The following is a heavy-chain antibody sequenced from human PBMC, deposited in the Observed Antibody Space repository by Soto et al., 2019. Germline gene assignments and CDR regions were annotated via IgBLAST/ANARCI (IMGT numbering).Heavy chain of an antibody. D-gene: IGHD3-16*02. CDR3: AKVGAYRYLCHFDY. V-gene: IGHV3-23*01. J-gene: IGHJ4*02. CDR2: ISGSGGTT. Sequence: GGSLRLSCAASGFPFSSFAMSWVRQAPGKGLEWVSSISGSGGTTDYADSVKGRFTISRDNSKNTVFLQVDSLRAEVTALYYCAKVGAYRYLCHFDYWGQGALVTVSS. CDR1: GFPFSSFA.